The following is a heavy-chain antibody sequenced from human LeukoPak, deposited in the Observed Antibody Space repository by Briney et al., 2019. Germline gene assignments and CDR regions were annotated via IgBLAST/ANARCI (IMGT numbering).Heavy chain of an antibody. J-gene: IGHJ4*02. D-gene: IGHD6-13*01. CDR1: GFTFSSYS. CDR3: ASRPGYGVDY. V-gene: IGHV3-48*04. Sequence: TGGSLRLSCAASGFTFSSYSMSWVRQAPGKGLEWVSYISSSSSTIYYADSVKGRFTISRDNAKNSLYLQMNSLRAEGTAVYYCASRPGYGVDYWGQGTLVTVSS. CDR2: ISSSSSTI.